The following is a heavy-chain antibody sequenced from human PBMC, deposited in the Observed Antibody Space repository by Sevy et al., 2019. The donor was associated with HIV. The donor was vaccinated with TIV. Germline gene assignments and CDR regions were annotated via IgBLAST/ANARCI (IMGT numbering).Heavy chain of an antibody. V-gene: IGHV3-21*01. J-gene: IGHJ4*02. CDR3: ARDRYGSGSYLDY. Sequence: GGSLRLSCAASGFTFSSYSINWVRQAPGKGLEWVSSISSSSSYIYYADSVKGRFTISRDNAKNSLYLQMNSLRAEDTAVYYCARDRYGSGSYLDYWGQGTLVTVSS. CDR2: ISSSSSYI. CDR1: GFTFSSYS. D-gene: IGHD3-10*01.